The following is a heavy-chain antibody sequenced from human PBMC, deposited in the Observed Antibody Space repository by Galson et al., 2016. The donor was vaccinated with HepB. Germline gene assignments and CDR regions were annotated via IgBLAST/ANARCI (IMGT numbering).Heavy chain of an antibody. CDR1: GFTVSGNY. D-gene: IGHD2-2*01. Sequence: SLRLSCAASGFTVSGNYLTWVRQAPGRAPEYVSIIYSGGGAYYADSVKGRFTISRDSSKNTMYLQMNSLRVEDTAVYYCARALWGQSCSSTSCVTGGLDYWGPGTLVTVSS. J-gene: IGHJ4*02. CDR3: ARALWGQSCSSTSCVTGGLDY. V-gene: IGHV3-53*01. CDR2: IYSGGGA.